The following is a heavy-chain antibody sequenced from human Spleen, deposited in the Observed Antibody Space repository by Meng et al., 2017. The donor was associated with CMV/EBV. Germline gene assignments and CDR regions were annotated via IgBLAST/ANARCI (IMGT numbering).Heavy chain of an antibody. CDR2: ISYDGSNE. CDR3: ARVLNTYSSSWYYLPGDYYYGMDV. D-gene: IGHD6-13*01. CDR1: GFTFSSYA. Sequence: GESLKISCTASGFTFSSYAIHWVRQAPGKGLEWVAVISYDGSNEYYADSVKGRFTISRDNSKNTLYLQMNSLRAEDTAVYYCARVLNTYSSSWYYLPGDYYYGMDVWGQGTTVTVSS. J-gene: IGHJ6*02. V-gene: IGHV3-30*04.